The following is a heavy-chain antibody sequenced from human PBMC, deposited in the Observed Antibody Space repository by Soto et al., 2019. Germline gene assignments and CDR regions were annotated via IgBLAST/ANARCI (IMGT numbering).Heavy chain of an antibody. CDR2: INAGNGNT. Sequence: QVQLVQSGAEVKKPGASVKVSCKASRYTFNRYGMHWVRQAPGQRLEWMGWINAGNGNTKYSQKFQGRVTITTDTSASTAYMELSSMRSEDTAVYYCARDGAVAGDSNFDYWGQGTLVTVSS. D-gene: IGHD6-19*01. J-gene: IGHJ4*02. CDR3: ARDGAVAGDSNFDY. V-gene: IGHV1-3*01. CDR1: RYTFNRYG.